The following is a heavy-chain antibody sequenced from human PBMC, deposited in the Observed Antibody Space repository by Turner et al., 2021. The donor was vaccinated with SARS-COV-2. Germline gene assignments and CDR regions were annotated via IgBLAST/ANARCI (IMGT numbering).Heavy chain of an antibody. CDR1: GFTFSSYA. Sequence: QVQVVESGGGVVQPGRSLRLSCAASGFTFSSYAMHRVRQAPGKGLEWVAVIWFDGSNKYYADSVKGRFTISRDNSKNSLYLQMISLRAEDTAVYYCARESTSWMGGMDVWGQGTTVTVSS. CDR2: IWFDGSNK. CDR3: ARESTSWMGGMDV. V-gene: IGHV3-33*08. D-gene: IGHD2-2*01. J-gene: IGHJ6*02.